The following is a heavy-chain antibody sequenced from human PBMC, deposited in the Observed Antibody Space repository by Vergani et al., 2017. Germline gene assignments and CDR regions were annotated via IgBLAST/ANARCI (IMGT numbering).Heavy chain of an antibody. CDR2: IYYSGFT. CDR3: ARYSGGDSEYFQH. CDR1: GGSISSDNYY. D-gene: IGHD1-26*01. J-gene: IGHJ1*01. Sequence: QVQLQESGPGLVKPSQTLSLTCTVSGGSISSDNYYWSWIRQPPGKGLEWIGYIYYSGFTYYNPSLKSRVSISVDTSNNQFSLKLSSVTAADTAVYYCARYSGGDSEYFQHWGQGTLVTVSS. V-gene: IGHV4-30-4*01.